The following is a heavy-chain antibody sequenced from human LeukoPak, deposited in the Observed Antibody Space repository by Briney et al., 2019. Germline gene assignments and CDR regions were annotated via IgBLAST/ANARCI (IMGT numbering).Heavy chain of an antibody. CDR2: ISSSSSTI. CDR1: GFTFSSYA. V-gene: IGHV3-48*04. D-gene: IGHD3-22*01. Sequence: PGGSLRLSCAASGFTFSSYAMSWVRQAPGKGLEWVSYISSSSSTIYYADSVKGRFTISRDNAKNSLYLQMNSLRAEDTAVYYCAREGDYYDSSGSFDYWGQGTLVTVSS. CDR3: AREGDYYDSSGSFDY. J-gene: IGHJ4*02.